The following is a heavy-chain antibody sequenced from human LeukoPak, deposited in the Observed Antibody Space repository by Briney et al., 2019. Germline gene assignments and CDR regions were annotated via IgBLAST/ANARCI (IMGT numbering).Heavy chain of an antibody. V-gene: IGHV3-15*01. D-gene: IGHD3-9*01. Sequence: GGSLRLSCAASGFTFSNAWMSWVRQAPGKGLELVGRIKSKTDGGTTDYAAPVKGRFTISRDDSKNTLYQQMNSLKTEDTAVYYCTTRLRYFDWTIYDFDYWGQGTLVTVSS. CDR1: GFTFSNAW. CDR2: IKSKTDGGTT. CDR3: TTRLRYFDWTIYDFDY. J-gene: IGHJ4*02.